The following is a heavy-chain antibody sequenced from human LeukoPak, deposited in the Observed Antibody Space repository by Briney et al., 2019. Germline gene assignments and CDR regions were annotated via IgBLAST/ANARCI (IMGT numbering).Heavy chain of an antibody. Sequence: PGGSLRLSCAASGFTFSSYSMNWVRQAPGKGLEWVSSISSSSSYIYYADSVKGRFTISRDNAKNSLYLQMNSLRAEDTAVYYCAREAITMARGPPRDYYYYYMDVWGKGTTVTISS. CDR1: GFTFSSYS. D-gene: IGHD3-10*01. CDR3: AREAITMARGPPRDYYYYYMDV. CDR2: ISSSSSYI. V-gene: IGHV3-21*01. J-gene: IGHJ6*03.